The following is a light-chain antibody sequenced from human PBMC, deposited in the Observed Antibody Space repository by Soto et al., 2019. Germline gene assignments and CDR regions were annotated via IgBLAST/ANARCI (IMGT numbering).Light chain of an antibody. CDR1: QSITSH. Sequence: EIQMTQSRASLAASVGDTFTITCPASQSITSHLNWYQQKPGEAPKLVIFAASSLRSGLPARFSGSGSGTDFTLTITSLQPDDFATSSCQHRHSSPLTLGGGTKVDSK. CDR3: QHRHSSPLT. V-gene: IGKV1-39*01. CDR2: AAS. J-gene: IGKJ4*01.